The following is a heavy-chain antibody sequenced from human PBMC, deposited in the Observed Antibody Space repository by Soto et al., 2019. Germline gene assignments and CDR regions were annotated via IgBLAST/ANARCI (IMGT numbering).Heavy chain of an antibody. CDR1: GDSVSGATFY. CDR2: VYYREST. J-gene: IGHJ4*02. D-gene: IGHD2-21*02. Sequence: NPSETLSLTCTVSGDSVSGATFYWGWIRQPPGKGLEWIGTVYYRESTYYSPSLRSRATISVDTSKNHLSLKLSSMTAADTAVYYCATKRVYCSDDCYTHWGQGTLVTVSS. V-gene: IGHV4-39*01. CDR3: ATKRVYCSDDCYTH.